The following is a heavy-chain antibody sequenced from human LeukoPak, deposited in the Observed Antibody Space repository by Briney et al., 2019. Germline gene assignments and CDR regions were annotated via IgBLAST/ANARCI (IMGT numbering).Heavy chain of an antibody. J-gene: IGHJ3*02. CDR2: ISYDGSNK. Sequence: PGRSLRLSCAASGFTFSSYAMHWVRQAPGKGLEWVAVISYDGSNKYYADSVKGRFTISRDNSKNTLYLQMNSLRAEDTAVYYCARELVVAADAFDIWGQGIMVTVSS. CDR3: ARELVVAADAFDI. V-gene: IGHV3-30*04. D-gene: IGHD2-8*02. CDR1: GFTFSSYA.